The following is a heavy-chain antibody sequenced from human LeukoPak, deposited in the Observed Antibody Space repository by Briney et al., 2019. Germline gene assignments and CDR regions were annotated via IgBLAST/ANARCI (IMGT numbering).Heavy chain of an antibody. Sequence: GESLKISCTGSGYCITTNWIGWGRQLPGKGLEWMGIIYPGDYDTRYSPSFQGQVTMSADTSINTAYLQWSSLKASDTAIYFCARGSGDPHFDYWGQGTLVTVSS. CDR2: IYPGDYDT. D-gene: IGHD2-15*01. V-gene: IGHV5-51*01. CDR1: GYCITTNW. CDR3: ARGSGDPHFDY. J-gene: IGHJ4*02.